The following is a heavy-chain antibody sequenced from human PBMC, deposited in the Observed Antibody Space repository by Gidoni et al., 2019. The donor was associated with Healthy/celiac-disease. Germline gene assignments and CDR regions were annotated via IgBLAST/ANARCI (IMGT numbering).Heavy chain of an antibody. V-gene: IGHV4-4*02. D-gene: IGHD1-26*01. CDR2: IYHSGST. Sequence: QVQLQESGPGLVKPSGTLSLTCAVSGGSISSSNWWSWVRQPPGKGLEWIGEIYHSGSTNYNPSLKSRVTISVDKSKNQFSLKLSSVTAADTAVYYCASLLASGSYSGTVMYYFDYWGQGTLVTVSS. J-gene: IGHJ4*02. CDR1: GGSISSSNW. CDR3: ASLLASGSYSGTVMYYFDY.